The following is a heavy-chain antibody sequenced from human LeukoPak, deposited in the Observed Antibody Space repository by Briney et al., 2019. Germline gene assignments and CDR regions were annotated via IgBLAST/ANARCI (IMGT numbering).Heavy chain of an antibody. V-gene: IGHV1-2*02. CDR3: ARGSSRGPRDAFDF. CDR2: VNPASGGT. J-gene: IGHJ3*01. CDR1: GYTFIAYY. D-gene: IGHD2-15*01. Sequence: ASVKVSCKASGYTFIAYYLHWVRQAPGQGLEWMGWVNPASGGTKYAQKFQGRVTMTRDMSTSTVCMELSSLISEDTAVYYCARGSSRGPRDAFDFWGQGTMVTLSS.